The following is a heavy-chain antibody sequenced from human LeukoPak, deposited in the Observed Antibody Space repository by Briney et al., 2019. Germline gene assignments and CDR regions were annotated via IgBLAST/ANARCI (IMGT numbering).Heavy chain of an antibody. D-gene: IGHD2-15*01. CDR1: GFTFSGSW. CDR3: ARGGLPNAFDI. CDR2: INGDGSRT. Sequence: PGGSLRLSCAASGFTFSGSWMFWVRQPPGKGLVWVSHINGDGSRTGFADSVKGRVTISRDNAKNTLFLQMNSLTAEDTAIYYCARGGLPNAFDIWGQGTMVTVSS. V-gene: IGHV3-74*01. J-gene: IGHJ3*02.